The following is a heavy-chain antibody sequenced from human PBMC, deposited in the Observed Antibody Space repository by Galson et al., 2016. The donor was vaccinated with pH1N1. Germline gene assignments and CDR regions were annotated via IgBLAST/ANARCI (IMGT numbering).Heavy chain of an antibody. Sequence: SVKVSCKASGYSFTRYYVHWVRQAPGQGLEWMGIITPTDGSTRYAQKLQGRVAMTRVTSTSTVYMELSSLRSEDRAVYYCAGDPADCGGDCYRGGAFDIWGQGTMVTVSS. J-gene: IGHJ3*02. V-gene: IGHV1-46*04. D-gene: IGHD2-21*02. CDR1: GYSFTRYY. CDR2: ITPTDGST. CDR3: AGDPADCGGDCYRGGAFDI.